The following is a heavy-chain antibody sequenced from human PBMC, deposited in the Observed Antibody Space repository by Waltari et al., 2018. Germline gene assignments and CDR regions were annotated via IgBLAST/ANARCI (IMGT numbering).Heavy chain of an antibody. V-gene: IGHV3-33*08. CDR2: IWYEGGKK. D-gene: IGHD4-17*01. CDR1: GLPFSTHS. Sequence: VQLVESGGCLVKPGGSLRLSCAASGLPFSTHSMNWVRQSPGKGLEWVAGIWYEGGKKYYADSVKGGFTISRDNSKNTLFLQMDSLRAEDTAVYYCARDANEHGDWGWFDPWGQGTLVIVSS. CDR3: ARDANEHGDWGWFDP. J-gene: IGHJ5*02.